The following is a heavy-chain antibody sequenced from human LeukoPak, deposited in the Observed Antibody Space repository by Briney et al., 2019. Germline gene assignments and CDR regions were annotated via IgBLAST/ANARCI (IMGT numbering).Heavy chain of an antibody. J-gene: IGHJ4*02. CDR1: GYTFTSYG. CDR2: ISAYNGNT. V-gene: IGHV1-18*01. Sequence: ASVKVSCTASGYTFTSYGISWVRQAPGQGLEWMGWISAYNGNTNYAQKLQGRVTMTTDTSTSTAYMELRSLRSDDTAVYYCARGVTIFGVNYFDYWGQGTLVTVSS. D-gene: IGHD3-3*01. CDR3: ARGVTIFGVNYFDY.